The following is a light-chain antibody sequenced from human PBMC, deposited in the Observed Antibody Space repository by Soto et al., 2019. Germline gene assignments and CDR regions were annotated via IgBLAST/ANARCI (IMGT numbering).Light chain of an antibody. CDR1: SSDVGGYNY. Sequence: QSVLTQPASVSGSPGHSVTISCTGTSSDVGGYNYVSWYQQHPSKAPKLMIYEVSNRPSGVSNRFSGSKSGNTASLTISGLQAEDEADYYCSSYTSSSTLVFGTGTKVTVL. J-gene: IGLJ1*01. CDR2: EVS. V-gene: IGLV2-14*01. CDR3: SSYTSSSTLV.